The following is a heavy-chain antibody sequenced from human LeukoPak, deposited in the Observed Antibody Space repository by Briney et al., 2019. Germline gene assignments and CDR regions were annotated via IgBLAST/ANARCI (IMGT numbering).Heavy chain of an antibody. CDR1: GGSLSSYY. J-gene: IGHJ5*02. CDR2: IYYSGST. CDR3: ARLDSSGYWSSLFDP. D-gene: IGHD3-22*01. Sequence: SETLSLTCTVSGGSLSSYYWSWVRQPPGKGLEWIGYIYYSGSTKYNTSLTSRVTISVEKTKNKFSLKLSSVTAADTAVYYCARLDSSGYWSSLFDPWGQGTLVTVSS. V-gene: IGHV4-59*01.